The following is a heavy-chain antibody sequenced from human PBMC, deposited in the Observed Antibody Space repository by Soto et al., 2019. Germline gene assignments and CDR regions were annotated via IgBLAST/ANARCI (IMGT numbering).Heavy chain of an antibody. Sequence: QVQLVQSGPEVRKPGASVKVSCKASGFTFSKYDIHWVRQAPGQSLKWLGWISSDTGNTKYSQRIQGRVTFTRDTSASTAYMELRGLTFEDTAIYYCARDQAAVEAVALESRFDSWGQGTLVTVSS. CDR2: ISSDTGNT. CDR1: GFTFSKYD. D-gene: IGHD6-19*01. V-gene: IGHV1-3*04. CDR3: ARDQAAVEAVALESRFDS. J-gene: IGHJ4*02.